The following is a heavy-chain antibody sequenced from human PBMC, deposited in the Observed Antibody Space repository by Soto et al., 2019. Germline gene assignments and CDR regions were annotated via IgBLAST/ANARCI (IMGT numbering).Heavy chain of an antibody. CDR3: ARDRTGFDP. V-gene: IGHV4-59*01. CDR1: GGSISSYY. Sequence: QVQLQESGPGLVKPSETLSLTCTVSGGSISSYYWSWIRQPPGKGLEWIGYFYYSGSTHYNPSLKSRVTISVDTSKNQFSLKLSSVTAADTAVYYCARDRTGFDPWGQGTLVTVSS. J-gene: IGHJ5*02. CDR2: FYYSGST.